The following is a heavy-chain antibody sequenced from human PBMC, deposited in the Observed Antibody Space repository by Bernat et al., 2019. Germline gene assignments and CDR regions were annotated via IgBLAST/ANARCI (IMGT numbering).Heavy chain of an antibody. CDR1: GFTFSSYA. J-gene: IGHJ6*02. Sequence: QVQLVESGGGVVQPGRSLRLSCAASGFTFSSYAMHWVRQAPGKGLEWVAVISYDGSNKYYADSRKGRFTISRDNSKNTLDLQMNSLGAEATAVYYCARDGDSSGWFSLLRVLHGMDVWGQGTTVP. D-gene: IGHD6-19*01. CDR2: ISYDGSNK. CDR3: ARDGDSSGWFSLLRVLHGMDV. V-gene: IGHV3-30-3*01.